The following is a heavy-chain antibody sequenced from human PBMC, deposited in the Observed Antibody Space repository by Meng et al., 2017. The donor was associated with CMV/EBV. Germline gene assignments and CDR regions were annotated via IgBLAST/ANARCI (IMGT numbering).Heavy chain of an antibody. CDR1: GGSFSGYY. J-gene: IGHJ4*02. CDR2: INHSEST. D-gene: IGHD4-17*01. V-gene: IGHV4-34*01. Sequence: SQTLSLTCAVYGGSFSGYYWSWIRQPPGKGLEWIGEINHSESTNYNPSLKSRVTISVDTSKNQFSLKLSSVTAADTAVYYCARVPTVTTTAYFDYWGQGTLVTVSS. CDR3: ARVPTVTTTAYFDY.